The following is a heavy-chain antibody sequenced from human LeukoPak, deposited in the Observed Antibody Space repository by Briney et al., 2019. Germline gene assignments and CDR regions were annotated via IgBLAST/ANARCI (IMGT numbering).Heavy chain of an antibody. CDR1: GGSISSSTNW. CDR3: ARSIWSGYYSDY. D-gene: IGHD3-3*01. V-gene: IGHV4-4*02. Sequence: SGTLSLTCAVSGGSISSSTNWWSWVRQPPGKGLEWIGEIYHSGGTNYNPSLKSRITISVDKSQNQFSLKVNSLTAADTAVYYCARSIWSGYYSDYWGQGTLVTVSS. J-gene: IGHJ4*02. CDR2: IYHSGGT.